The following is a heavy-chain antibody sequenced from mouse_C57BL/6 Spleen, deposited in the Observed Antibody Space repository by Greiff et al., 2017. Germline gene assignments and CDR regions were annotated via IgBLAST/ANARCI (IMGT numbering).Heavy chain of an antibody. CDR3: ARDYSNYVGYFDV. J-gene: IGHJ1*03. D-gene: IGHD2-5*01. CDR2: INPGSGGT. CDR1: GYAFTNYL. Sequence: VQLQQSGAELVRPGTSVKVSCKASGYAFTNYLIEWVKQRPGQGLEWIGVINPGSGGTNYNEKFKGKATLTADTSSSTAYMQLSSLTSEDSAVYFCARDYSNYVGYFDVWGTGTTVTVSS. V-gene: IGHV1-54*01.